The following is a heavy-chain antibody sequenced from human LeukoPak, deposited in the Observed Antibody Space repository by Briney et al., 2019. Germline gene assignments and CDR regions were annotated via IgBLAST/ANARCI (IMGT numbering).Heavy chain of an antibody. V-gene: IGHV4-61*01. J-gene: IGHJ5*02. D-gene: IGHD6-6*01. CDR3: ARGSSPNWFDP. Sequence: SETLSLTCTVSGGSVSSGSYYWSWIRQPPGKGLEWIGYIYYSGSTNYNPSLKSRVTISVDTSENQFSLKLSSVTAADTAVYYCARGSSPNWFDPWGQGTLVTVSS. CDR2: IYYSGST. CDR1: GGSVSSGSYY.